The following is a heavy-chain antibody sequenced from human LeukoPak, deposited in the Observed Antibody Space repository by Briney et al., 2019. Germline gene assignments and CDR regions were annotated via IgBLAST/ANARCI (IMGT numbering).Heavy chain of an antibody. D-gene: IGHD3-22*01. CDR2: ISGSGDRT. J-gene: IGHJ4*02. CDR3: AKVLFPMIVVVTPVDY. V-gene: IGHV3-23*01. Sequence: PTGGSLRLSCAASGFTFSSSAMSWVRQAPGKGLEWVSTISGSGDRTYYADSVKGRFTISRDNSKNTLFLHMNSLRAEDTAVYYCAKVLFPMIVVVTPVDYWGQGTLVTISS. CDR1: GFTFSSSA.